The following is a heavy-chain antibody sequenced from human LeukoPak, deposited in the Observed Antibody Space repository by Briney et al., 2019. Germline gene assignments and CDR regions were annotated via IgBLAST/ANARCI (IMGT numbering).Heavy chain of an antibody. CDR3: AKDASSSGSYFDF. V-gene: IGHV3-23*01. CDR1: GFTFSNYA. Sequence: GGSLRLSCVGSGFTFSNYAISWVRQAPGKGLEWVSAISGRGGSVYYVASVRGRFTISRDNSKNTLYLQMNSLRAEDTAVYFCAKDASSSGSYFDFWGQGTLVTVSS. CDR2: ISGRGGSV. J-gene: IGHJ4*02. D-gene: IGHD3-10*01.